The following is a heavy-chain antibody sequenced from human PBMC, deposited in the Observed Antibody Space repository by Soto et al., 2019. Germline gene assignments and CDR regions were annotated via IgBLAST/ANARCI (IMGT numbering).Heavy chain of an antibody. CDR1: GFTFSSYA. V-gene: IGHV3-23*01. J-gene: IGHJ4*02. CDR3: ARGGTMVVVPAAIGTSSFDY. CDR2: ISGSGGST. D-gene: IGHD2-2*02. Sequence: GGSLRLSCAASGFTFSSYAMSWVRQAPGKGLEWVSAISGSGGSTYYADSVKGRFTISRDNSKNTLYLQMNSLRAEDTAVYYCARGGTMVVVPAAIGTSSFDYWGQGTLVTVSS.